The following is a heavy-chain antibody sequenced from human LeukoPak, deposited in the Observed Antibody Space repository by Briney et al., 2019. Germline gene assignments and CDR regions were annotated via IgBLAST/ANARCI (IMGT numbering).Heavy chain of an antibody. CDR1: GFTFSSYA. J-gene: IGHJ4*02. D-gene: IGHD1-26*01. CDR3: AKDLKIGGSYLDYFDY. CDR2: ISGSGGST. V-gene: IGHV3-23*01. Sequence: GGSLRLSCAASGFTFSSYAMSWVRQAPGKGLEWVSAISGSGGSTYYADSVKGRFTISRDNSKNTLYLQMNSLRAEDTAVYYCAKDLKIGGSYLDYFDYWGQGTLVTVSS.